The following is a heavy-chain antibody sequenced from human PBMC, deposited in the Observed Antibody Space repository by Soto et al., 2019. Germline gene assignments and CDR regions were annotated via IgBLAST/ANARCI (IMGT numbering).Heavy chain of an antibody. CDR2: IITVSGTT. Sequence: QVQLVQSGAELKKTGSSVKVSCRASGDTFSSYAVNCVRQAPGRGLEWMGRIITVSGTTDYAQNFKGRLTITADKSTKTVSMELSSLRSEDTAVYYCARRRYCGYDCYHKHYYGMDVWGQGTTVTVAS. J-gene: IGHJ6*02. CDR1: GDTFSSYA. D-gene: IGHD2-21*01. V-gene: IGHV1-69*08. CDR3: ARRRYCGYDCYHKHYYGMDV.